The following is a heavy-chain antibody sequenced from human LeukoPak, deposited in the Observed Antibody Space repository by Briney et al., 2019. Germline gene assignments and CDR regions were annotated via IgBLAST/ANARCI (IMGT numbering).Heavy chain of an antibody. V-gene: IGHV1-2*02. D-gene: IGHD3-16*02. CDR2: INPNSGGT. CDR3: ASRPFTFGGVIFRDY. J-gene: IGHJ4*02. Sequence: ASVKVSCKASGYTFTGYYIHWVRQAPGQGLEWMGWINPNSGGTNSAQKFQGRVTMTRDTSISTAYMELSTLRSDDTAVYYCASRPFTFGGVIFRDYWGQGTLVTVSS. CDR1: GYTFTGYY.